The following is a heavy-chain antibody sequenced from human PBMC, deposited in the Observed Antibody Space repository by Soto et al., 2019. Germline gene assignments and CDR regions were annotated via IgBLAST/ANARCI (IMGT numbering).Heavy chain of an antibody. J-gene: IGHJ6*02. CDR1: GFTFSRYG. V-gene: IGHV3-33*01. CDR2: IWYDESKK. Sequence: QVQLVESGGGVDQPGRSLRLSCAASGFTFSRYGMHWVRQAPGKGLEWVAVIWYDESKKYYADSVKGRFTISSDNSKHTLYLQVNSLRAEDTAVYYCARGEKGTYGMDVWGQGTTVTGSS. CDR3: ARGEKGTYGMDV. D-gene: IGHD3-16*01.